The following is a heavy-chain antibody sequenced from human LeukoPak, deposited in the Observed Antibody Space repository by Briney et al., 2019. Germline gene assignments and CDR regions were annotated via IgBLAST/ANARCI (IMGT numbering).Heavy chain of an antibody. CDR3: AKHPQGAAGAHFDY. V-gene: IGHV3-23*01. Sequence: GGSLRLSCAASGFVLSNYAMSWVRQAPGKGLEWVLTISASGSRTYYTDSVKGRFSISRDNSRNTMYLQMNSLRAEDTAIYYCAKHPQGAAGAHFDYWGQGTLVTVSS. D-gene: IGHD6-13*01. CDR1: GFVLSNYA. J-gene: IGHJ4*02. CDR2: ISASGSRT.